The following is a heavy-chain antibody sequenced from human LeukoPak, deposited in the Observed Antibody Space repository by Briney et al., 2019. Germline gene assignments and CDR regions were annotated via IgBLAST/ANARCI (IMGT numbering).Heavy chain of an antibody. D-gene: IGHD3-10*01. CDR3: ASNYYGSGSLDY. V-gene: IGHV4-59*08. J-gene: IGHJ4*02. CDR2: NYYSGST. CDR1: GGPISSYY. Sequence: PSETLSLTCTVSGGPISSYYWSWIRQPPGKGLEWIGYNYYSGSTNYNPSLKSRVTISVDTSKNQFSLKLSSVTAADTAVYYCASNYYGSGSLDYWGQGNLVTVSS.